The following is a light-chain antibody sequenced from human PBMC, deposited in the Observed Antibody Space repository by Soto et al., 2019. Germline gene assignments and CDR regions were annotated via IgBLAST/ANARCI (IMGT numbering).Light chain of an antibody. Sequence: EIVLTQSPGTLSLSPGERATLSCRASRSTTGNYFAWYQQKPGQAPRLLIYGASSRATGIPDRFSGSGSGTDFTLTISRLEPEDFAVYYCQQYGSSPYTFGQGTKLEIK. CDR1: RSTTGNY. CDR2: GAS. CDR3: QQYGSSPYT. J-gene: IGKJ2*01. V-gene: IGKV3-20*01.